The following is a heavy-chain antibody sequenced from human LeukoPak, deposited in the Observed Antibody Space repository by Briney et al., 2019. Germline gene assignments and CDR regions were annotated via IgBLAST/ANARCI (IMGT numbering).Heavy chain of an antibody. CDR2: IYYSGST. J-gene: IGHJ6*03. D-gene: IGHD6-13*01. Sequence: PSETLSLTCTVSGGSISSYYWSWIRQPPGKGLEWIGYIYYSGSTNYNPSLKSRVTISVDTSKNQFSLKLSSVTAADTAVYYCARGDSGSWYEDYYYYYMDVWGKGTTVTVSS. V-gene: IGHV4-59*01. CDR1: GGSISSYY. CDR3: ARGDSGSWYEDYYYYYMDV.